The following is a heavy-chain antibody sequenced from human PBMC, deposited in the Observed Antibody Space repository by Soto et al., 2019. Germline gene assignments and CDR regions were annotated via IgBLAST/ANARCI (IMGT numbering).Heavy chain of an antibody. D-gene: IGHD3-22*01. Sequence: QVQLVQSGAEVKKPGSSVKVSCKASGGTFSSYTISWVRQAPGQGLEWMGRIIPILGIANYAQKFQGRVTNTADKSTSTAYMELSSLRSEDTAVYYCARERYYYDSSGYQRPYYFDYWGQGTLVTVSS. J-gene: IGHJ4*02. CDR1: GGTFSSYT. CDR3: ARERYYYDSSGYQRPYYFDY. V-gene: IGHV1-69*08. CDR2: IIPILGIA.